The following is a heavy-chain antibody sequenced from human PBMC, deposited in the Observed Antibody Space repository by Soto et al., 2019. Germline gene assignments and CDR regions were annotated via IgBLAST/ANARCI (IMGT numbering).Heavy chain of an antibody. Sequence: SETLSLTCTVSGGSISSSSYYWGWIRQPPGKGLEWIGSIYYSGSTYYNPSLKSRVTISVDTSKNQFSLKLSPVTAADTAVYYCGRQPNRPPTVVRFWAQETLVTV. CDR1: GGSISSSSYY. CDR3: GRQPNRPPTVVRF. CDR2: IYYSGST. V-gene: IGHV4-39*01. J-gene: IGHJ4*02. D-gene: IGHD4-17*01.